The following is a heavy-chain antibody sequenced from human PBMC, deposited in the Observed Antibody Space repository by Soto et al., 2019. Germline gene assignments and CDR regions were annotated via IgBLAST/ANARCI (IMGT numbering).Heavy chain of an antibody. CDR2: IIPIFGTA. CDR1: GWTFSSYA. Sequence: SVKVSCKACGWTFSSYAISWVRQAAGQGLEWMGGIIPIFGTANYAQKFQGRVTITADESTSTAYMALSSLRSEDTAVYYCARGKGGSGTYYNDYWGKGTRLTVS. J-gene: IGHJ4*02. V-gene: IGHV1-69*13. CDR3: ARGKGGSGTYYNDY. D-gene: IGHD3-10*01.